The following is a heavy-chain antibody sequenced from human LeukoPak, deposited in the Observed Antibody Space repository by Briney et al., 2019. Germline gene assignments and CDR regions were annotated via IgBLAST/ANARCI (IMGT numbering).Heavy chain of an antibody. Sequence: PSETLSLTCSVSGDSISLSFYYWGWIRQPPGTALEWIGSVYYSGTTSYNPSLKSRVTISVDMSKNHFSLRLRSVTAADTAMYYCARACKGVYDSSGYYYVKEYNWFDPWGQGTLVTVSS. J-gene: IGHJ5*02. CDR3: ARACKGVYDSSGYYYVKEYNWFDP. CDR1: GDSISLSFYY. D-gene: IGHD3-22*01. V-gene: IGHV4-39*07. CDR2: VYYSGTT.